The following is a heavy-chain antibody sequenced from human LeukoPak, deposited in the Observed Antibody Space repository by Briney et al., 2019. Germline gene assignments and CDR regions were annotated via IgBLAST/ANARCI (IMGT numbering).Heavy chain of an antibody. CDR2: INPSSGDT. CDR3: ARDAGYSYAFDI. Sequence: ASVKVSCKASGYTFTAHYMHWVRQAPGQGLEWMGRINPSSGDTEYGQRFQGRVTLTRDTSSSTANMELRRLRSDDTAVYYCARDAGYSYAFDIWGQGTVVIVSS. V-gene: IGHV1-2*06. CDR1: GYTFTAHY. D-gene: IGHD2-21*01. J-gene: IGHJ3*02.